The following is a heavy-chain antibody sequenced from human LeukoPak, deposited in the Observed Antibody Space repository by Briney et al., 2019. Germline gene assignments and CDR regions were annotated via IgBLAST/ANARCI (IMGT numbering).Heavy chain of an antibody. V-gene: IGHV3-21*01. CDR1: GFTFSSYS. CDR3: ARKRYITGTTYGWFDP. Sequence: PGGSLRLSCAASGFTFSSYSMNWVRQAPGKGLEWVSSISSSSSYIYYADSVKGRFTISRDNAKNSLYLQMNSLRAEDTAVYYCARKRYITGTTYGWFDPWGQGTLVTVS. J-gene: IGHJ5*02. CDR2: ISSSSSYI. D-gene: IGHD1-7*01.